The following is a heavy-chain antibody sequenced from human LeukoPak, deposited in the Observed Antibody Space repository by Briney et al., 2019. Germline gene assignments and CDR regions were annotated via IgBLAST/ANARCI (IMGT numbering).Heavy chain of an antibody. CDR1: GYTFTGYY. V-gene: IGHV1-2*02. CDR2: INPNSGGT. D-gene: IGHD3-22*01. Sequence: ASVKVSCKASGYTFTGYYMHWVRQAPGQGLEWMGWINPNSGGTNYAQKFQGRVTMTRDTSISTAYMELSSLRSEDTAVYYCARDQSYYDSSGYYYVYNWLDPWGQGTLVTVSS. CDR3: ARDQSYYDSSGYYYVYNWLDP. J-gene: IGHJ5*02.